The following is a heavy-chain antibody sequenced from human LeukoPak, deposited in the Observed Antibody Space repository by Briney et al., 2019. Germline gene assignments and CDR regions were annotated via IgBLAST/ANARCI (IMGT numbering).Heavy chain of an antibody. CDR3: ARAAPYYDFWSGYYFGNFDY. CDR1: GGSISSYY. D-gene: IGHD3-3*01. Sequence: SEALSLTCTVSGGSISSYYWSWIRQPPGNGLEWIGYIYYSGSTNYNPSLKSRVTISVDTSKNQFSLKLSSVTAADTAVYYCARAAPYYDFWSGYYFGNFDYWGQGTLVTVSS. J-gene: IGHJ4*02. V-gene: IGHV4-59*01. CDR2: IYYSGST.